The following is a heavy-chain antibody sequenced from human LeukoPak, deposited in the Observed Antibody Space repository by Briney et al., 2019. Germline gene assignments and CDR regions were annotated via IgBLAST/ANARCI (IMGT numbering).Heavy chain of an antibody. CDR2: MNPNSGNT. V-gene: IGHV1-8*01. J-gene: IGHJ6*03. CDR1: GYTFTSYD. CDR3: ARGSRGHSYGHYYYYMDV. D-gene: IGHD5-18*01. Sequence: ASVRVSCKASGYTFTSYDINWVRQATGQGLEWMGWMNPNSGNTGYAQKFQGRVTMTRNTSISTAYMELSSLRSEDTAVYYCARGSRGHSYGHYYYYMDVWGKGTTVTISS.